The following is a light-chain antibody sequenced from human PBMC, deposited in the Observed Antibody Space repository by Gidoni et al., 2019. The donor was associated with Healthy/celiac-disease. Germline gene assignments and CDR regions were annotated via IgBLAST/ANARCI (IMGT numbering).Light chain of an antibody. CDR1: QDSSNS. J-gene: IGKJ2*01. CDR2: DAS. V-gene: IGKV1-33*01. CDR3: QQYDNLPRYT. Sequence: IQITPSPSSLSASVGDRVTITCQASQDSSNSLNWYQQKPGKAPKLLIYDASNLETGVPSRFSGSGSGTDFTFTISSLQPEDIATYYCQQYDNLPRYTFGQGTKLEIK.